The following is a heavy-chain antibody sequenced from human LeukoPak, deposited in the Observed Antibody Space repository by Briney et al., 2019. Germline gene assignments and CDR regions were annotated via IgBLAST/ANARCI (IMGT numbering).Heavy chain of an antibody. J-gene: IGHJ3*02. CDR1: GYTFTSYG. V-gene: IGHV1-18*01. D-gene: IGHD3-16*02. CDR2: ISAYNGNT. Sequence: GASVKVSCKASGYTFTSYGISWVRQAPGQGLEWMGWISAYNGNTNYAQKLQGRVTMTTDTSTSTAYMELRSLRSDDTAVYYCARDLTPYDYVWGSYRYTFDAFDIWGQGTMVTVSS. CDR3: ARDLTPYDYVWGSYRYTFDAFDI.